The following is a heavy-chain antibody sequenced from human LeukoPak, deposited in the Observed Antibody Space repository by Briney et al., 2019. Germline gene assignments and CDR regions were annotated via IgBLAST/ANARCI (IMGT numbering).Heavy chain of an antibody. CDR2: IYSDGTT. CDR3: ARGPMIRGATGYFDY. J-gene: IGHJ4*02. CDR1: GFTFSSYG. D-gene: IGHD3-10*01. Sequence: GGSLRLSCAVSGFTFSSYGMHWVRQAPGKGLEWVSVIYSDGTTYYAESVKGRFTISRDNSMNTVYSQMNSPRAEDTAVYYCARGPMIRGATGYFDYWGQGTLVTVSS. V-gene: IGHV3-53*01.